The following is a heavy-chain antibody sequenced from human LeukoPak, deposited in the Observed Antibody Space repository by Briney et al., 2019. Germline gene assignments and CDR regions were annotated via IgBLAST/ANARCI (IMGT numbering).Heavy chain of an antibody. V-gene: IGHV4-39*02. CDR3: ARDQYSSASFDY. J-gene: IGHJ4*02. D-gene: IGHD6-19*01. Sequence: SETLSLTCAVSGVSISSSNSYWGWIRQPPGKGLEWIGSIYYSGNTYYNASLKSRVTISVDTSKNQFSLKVTSVTAADTAVYYCARDQYSSASFDYWGQGTLVTVSS. CDR1: GVSISSSNSY. CDR2: IYYSGNT.